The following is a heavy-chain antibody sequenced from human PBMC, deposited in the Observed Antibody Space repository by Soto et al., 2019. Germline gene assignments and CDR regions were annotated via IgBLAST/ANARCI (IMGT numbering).Heavy chain of an antibody. CDR2: IHWNNDN. V-gene: IGHV2-5*01. CDR3: IHRRVNGGMDH. J-gene: IGHJ4*02. CDR1: GFSLSTSGVG. Sequence: QITLKESGPTLVKPTQTLTLTCTFSGFSLSTSGVGVGCVRQPPGKALEWLAVIHWNNDNHYTSSLKTRLTVTKDITKNQVVFTMTNMDPVDTGTYYCIHRRVNGGMDHWGPGILVTVSS.